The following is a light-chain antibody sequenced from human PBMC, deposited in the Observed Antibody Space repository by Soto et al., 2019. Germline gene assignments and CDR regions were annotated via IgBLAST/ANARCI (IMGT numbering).Light chain of an antibody. V-gene: IGKV3-20*01. Sequence: EIVMTQSPATLSVSPGERATLSCRASQSVSSNLAWYQQKPGQAPRLLIYGASTRATGIPDGFSGSGSGTDFTLTISRLEPEDFAVYYCQQYASSPWTFGQGTKVDIK. CDR3: QQYASSPWT. CDR2: GAS. CDR1: QSVSSN. J-gene: IGKJ1*01.